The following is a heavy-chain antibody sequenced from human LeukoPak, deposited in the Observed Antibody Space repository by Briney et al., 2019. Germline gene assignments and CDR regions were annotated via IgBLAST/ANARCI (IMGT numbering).Heavy chain of an antibody. V-gene: IGHV4-4*07. D-gene: IGHD7-27*01. Sequence: SETLSLTCAVSGGSISDYYWTWIRQPAGKGLEWIGRIYSGGSTNYVPSLKSRVTMSVDTSKNQFSLRLTSVTAADTAVYYCARGPRYNTGEAFDYWGQGTLVTVSS. CDR1: GGSISDYY. CDR2: IYSGGST. J-gene: IGHJ4*02. CDR3: ARGPRYNTGEAFDY.